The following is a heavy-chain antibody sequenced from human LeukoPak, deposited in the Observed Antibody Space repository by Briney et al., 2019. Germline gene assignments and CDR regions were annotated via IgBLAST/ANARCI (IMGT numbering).Heavy chain of an antibody. CDR2: IYPGDSDT. J-gene: IGHJ5*02. Sequence: GESLQISCQGSGYSFTSYWIGWGRQVPGKGLEWMGIIYPGDSDTRYSPSFQGQVTISADKSISTAYLQWSSLKASDTAMYYCARRRWLHHGWFDPWGQGTLVTVSS. V-gene: IGHV5-51*01. D-gene: IGHD5-24*01. CDR3: ARRRWLHHGWFDP. CDR1: GYSFTSYW.